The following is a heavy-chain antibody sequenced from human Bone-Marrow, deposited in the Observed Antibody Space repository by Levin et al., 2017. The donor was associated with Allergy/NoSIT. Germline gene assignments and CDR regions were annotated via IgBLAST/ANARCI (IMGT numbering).Heavy chain of an antibody. CDR2: INPNSGNT. J-gene: IGHJ5*02. CDR3: ARGDCYSGSCYGPDWLDP. D-gene: IGHD2/OR15-2a*01. V-gene: IGHV1-8*01. Sequence: PGASVKVSCKTSGYTFTSYHVYWVRQAPGQGLEWMGYINPNSGNTGYAQKFQGRVSMTRNSSISTAYMELSGLKFEDTAIYYCARGDCYSGSCYGPDWLDPWGQGTQVTVSS. CDR1: GYTFTSYH.